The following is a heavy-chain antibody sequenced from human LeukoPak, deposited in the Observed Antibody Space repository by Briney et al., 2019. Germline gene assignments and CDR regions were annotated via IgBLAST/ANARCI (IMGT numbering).Heavy chain of an antibody. V-gene: IGHV3-21*01. D-gene: IGHD3-10*01. CDR1: GFTFSSYG. CDR2: ISSSSSYI. CDR3: ARAYYGSGSAIDY. Sequence: PGGSLRLSCAASGFTFSSYGMHWVRQAPGKGLEWVSSISSSSSYIYYADSVKGRFTISRDNAKNSLYLQMNSLRAEDTAVYYCARAYYGSGSAIDYWGQGTLITVSS. J-gene: IGHJ4*02.